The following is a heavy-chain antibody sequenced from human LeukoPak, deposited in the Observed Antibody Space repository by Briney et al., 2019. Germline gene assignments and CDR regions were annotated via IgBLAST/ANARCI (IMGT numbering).Heavy chain of an antibody. CDR2: MNPNSGNT. D-gene: IGHD6-19*01. Sequence: ASVKVSCKASGYTFTSYDINWVRQATGQGLEWMGWMNPNSGNTGYAQKFQGRVTMTRNTSISTAYMELSSLRSEDTAVYYCARGLINRSGWYVHYRMFDYWGQGTLVTVSS. CDR1: GYTFTSYD. J-gene: IGHJ4*02. CDR3: ARGLINRSGWYVHYRMFDY. V-gene: IGHV1-8*01.